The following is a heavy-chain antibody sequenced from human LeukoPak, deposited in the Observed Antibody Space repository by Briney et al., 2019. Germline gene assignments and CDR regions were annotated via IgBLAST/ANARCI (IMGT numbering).Heavy chain of an antibody. J-gene: IGHJ5*02. V-gene: IGHV3-74*01. CDR1: GFTFSSYW. CDR3: ANLLSPYCGGDCYS. Sequence: GGSLRLSCAASGFTFSSYWMHWVRHAPGKGLVWVSRINSDGSSTSYADSVKGRFTISRDNAKNTLYLQMNSLRAEDTAVYYCANLLSPYCGGDCYSWGQGTLVTVSS. D-gene: IGHD2-21*01. CDR2: INSDGSST.